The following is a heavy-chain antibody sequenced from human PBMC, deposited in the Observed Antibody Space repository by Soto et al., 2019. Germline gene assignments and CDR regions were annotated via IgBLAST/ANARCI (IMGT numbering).Heavy chain of an antibody. CDR2: INGYTGNT. CDR1: SYTFTSYG. D-gene: IGHD3-16*01. CDR3: ARSWVTGKGGMDV. Sequence: QVQLVQSGAEVKKPGASVKVSGEASSYTFTSYGFSWVRQAPGQGLEWMGWINGYTGNTHYAQKFQGRVTMTTDTSTSTAYMELWTLISDDTAVYYCARSWVTGKGGMDVWGQGTTVTVSS. J-gene: IGHJ6*02. V-gene: IGHV1-18*01.